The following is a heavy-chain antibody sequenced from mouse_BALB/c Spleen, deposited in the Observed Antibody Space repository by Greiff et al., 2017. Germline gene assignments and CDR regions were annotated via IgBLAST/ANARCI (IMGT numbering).Heavy chain of an antibody. CDR3: ARDRTTSPLDY. CDR2: ISYSGST. D-gene: IGHD1-1*01. V-gene: IGHV3-2*02. CDR1: GYSITSDYA. J-gene: IGHJ2*01. Sequence: EVKLMESGPGLVKPSQSLSLTCTVTGYSITSDYAWNCLRQFPGNKLEWMGYISYSGSTSYNPSLKGRISITRDTSKNQFFLQLNAVTTEDTATYDCARDRTTSPLDYWGQGTTLTVSS.